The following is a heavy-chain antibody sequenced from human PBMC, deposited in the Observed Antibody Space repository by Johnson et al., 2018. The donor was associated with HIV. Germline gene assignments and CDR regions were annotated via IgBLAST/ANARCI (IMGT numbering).Heavy chain of an antibody. CDR3: ARDPGNLYGACDCYAEDAFDI. Sequence: EVQLVESGGGVVQPGRSLRLSCAASGFTFSIYAMHWVRQAPGKGLEWVSYISSSGSTIYYADSVKGRFTISRDNAKNSLYLQMNSLRSEDTAMYYCARDPGNLYGACDCYAEDAFDIWGQGTMVTVSS. CDR2: ISSSGSTI. V-gene: IGHV3-48*04. J-gene: IGHJ3*02. CDR1: GFTFSIYA. D-gene: IGHD2-21*02.